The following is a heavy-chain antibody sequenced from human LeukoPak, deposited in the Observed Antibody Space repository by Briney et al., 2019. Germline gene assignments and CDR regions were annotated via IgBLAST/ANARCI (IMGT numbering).Heavy chain of an antibody. CDR1: GFSFSNYG. CDR3: AKTIRGDD. CDR2: ISTSSKTT. Sequence: PGGSLRLSCTASGFSFSNYGMVWVRQAPGKGLEWVSYISTSSKTTYYTDSVKGRFFISRDNAKNSLYLQMNSLRSEDTAVFYCAKTIRGDDWGQGTLVLVSS. V-gene: IGHV3-48*01. J-gene: IGHJ4*02. D-gene: IGHD3-10*01.